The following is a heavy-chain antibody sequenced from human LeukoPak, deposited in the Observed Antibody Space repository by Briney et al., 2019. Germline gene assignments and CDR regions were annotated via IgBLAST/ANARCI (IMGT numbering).Heavy chain of an antibody. D-gene: IGHD5-18*01. CDR1: GGTFSSYA. CDR2: ISAYNGNT. CDR3: ARASEYSYGLAYFDY. V-gene: IGHV1-18*01. J-gene: IGHJ4*02. Sequence: EASVKVSCKASGGTFSSYAISWVRQAPGQGLEWMGWISAYNGNTNYAQKLQGRVTMTTDTSTSTAYMELRSLRSDDTAVYYCARASEYSYGLAYFDYWGQGTLVTVSS.